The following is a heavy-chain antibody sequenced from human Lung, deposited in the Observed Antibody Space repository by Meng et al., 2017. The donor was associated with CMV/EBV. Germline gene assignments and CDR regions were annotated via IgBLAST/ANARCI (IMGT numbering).Heavy chain of an antibody. CDR3: ASGTPGRSYCDY. V-gene: IGHV1-18*01. J-gene: IGHJ4*02. D-gene: IGHD2-15*01. CDR1: GYTFGSYG. Sequence: QVTLLQSGPEVKEPGASVRVSCKASGYTFGSYGICWVRQAPGQGLEWMGWFVNYVDTYPAPKFQGRVTMTTDTHTNTAFMELRSLTSDDTAVYYCASGTPGRSYCDYWGQGTLVTVSS. CDR2: FVNYVDT.